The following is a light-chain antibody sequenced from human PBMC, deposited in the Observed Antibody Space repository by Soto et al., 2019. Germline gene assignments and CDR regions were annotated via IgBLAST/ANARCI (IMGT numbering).Light chain of an antibody. CDR3: QQYNSYSPWT. CDR2: DAS. V-gene: IGKV1-5*01. J-gene: IGKJ1*01. CDR1: QTISSW. Sequence: DIQMTQSPSTLSGSVGDRVTITCRASQTISSWLAWYQQKPGKAPKLLIYDASSLESGVPSRFSGSGSGTEFTLTISSPQPDDFATYYCQQYNSYSPWTFGQGTKVDI.